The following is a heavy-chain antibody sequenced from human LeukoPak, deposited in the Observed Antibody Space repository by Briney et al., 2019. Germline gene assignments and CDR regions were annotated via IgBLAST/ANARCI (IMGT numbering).Heavy chain of an antibody. D-gene: IGHD3-16*01. CDR1: GLQVSTND. V-gene: IGHV3-66*01. Sequence: PGGSLRVSCAASGLQVSTNDLTWVRQALGKGLEWVSVMRTAGNTDYADSVKGRFTISRDSSKNTVTLQMNSLRVDDTAVYYCARDFWFGIVRWFDSWGQGTLVIVSS. CDR2: MRTAGNT. CDR3: ARDFWFGIVRWFDS. J-gene: IGHJ5*01.